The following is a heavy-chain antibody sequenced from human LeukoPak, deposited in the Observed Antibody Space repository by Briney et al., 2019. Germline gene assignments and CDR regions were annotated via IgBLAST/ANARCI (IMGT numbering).Heavy chain of an antibody. Sequence: PSETLSLTCAVSDYSISSSNWWGWIRQPPGKGLEWIGYLYYSGYSNYNPSLKSRVSMSVDTSKNQFSLKLTSVTAADTAVYYCARHSIASDGARLFDYWGRGTLVTVSS. V-gene: IGHV4-28*01. CDR2: LYYSGYS. CDR3: ARHSIASDGARLFDY. CDR1: DYSISSSNW. J-gene: IGHJ4*02. D-gene: IGHD2-21*01.